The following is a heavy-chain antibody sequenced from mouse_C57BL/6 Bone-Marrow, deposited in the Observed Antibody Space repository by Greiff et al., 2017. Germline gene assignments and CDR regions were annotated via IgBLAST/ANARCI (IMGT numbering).Heavy chain of an antibody. Sequence: VHLVESGPGLVAPSPSLSITCTVSGFSLTSYAISWVRQPPGKGLEWLGVIWTGGGTNYNSALKSRLSISKDNSKSQVFLKMNSLQTDDTARYYCARKPMITNYYAMDYWGQGTSVTVSS. J-gene: IGHJ4*01. D-gene: IGHD2-4*01. V-gene: IGHV2-9-1*01. CDR3: ARKPMITNYYAMDY. CDR2: IWTGGGT. CDR1: GFSLTSYA.